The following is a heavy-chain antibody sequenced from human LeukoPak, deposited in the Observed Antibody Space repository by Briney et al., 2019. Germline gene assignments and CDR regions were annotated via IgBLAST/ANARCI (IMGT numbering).Heavy chain of an antibody. D-gene: IGHD2-2*02. J-gene: IGHJ5*02. CDR1: GYTFTSYY. Sequence: GASVKVSCKASGYTFTSYYMHWVRQAPGQGLEWMGIINPSGGSTSYAQKFQGRVTMTRDMSTSTVYMELSSLRSEDTAVYYCARASGYCSSTSCYTDWFDPGAREPWSPSPQ. V-gene: IGHV1-46*01. CDR3: ARASGYCSSTSCYTDWFDP. CDR2: INPSGGST.